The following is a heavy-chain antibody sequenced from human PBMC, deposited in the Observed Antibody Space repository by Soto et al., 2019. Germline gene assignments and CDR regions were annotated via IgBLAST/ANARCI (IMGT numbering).Heavy chain of an antibody. CDR3: ARTAIAVAGTGYYYGMDV. Sequence: ASVKVSCKASGYTFTGYYMHWVRQAPGQGLEWKGWINPNSGGTNYAQKFQGWVTMTRDTSISTSYMELSRLRSDDTAVYYCARTAIAVAGTGYYYGMDVWGQGTTVTVSS. D-gene: IGHD6-19*01. CDR1: GYTFTGYY. CDR2: INPNSGGT. V-gene: IGHV1-2*04. J-gene: IGHJ6*02.